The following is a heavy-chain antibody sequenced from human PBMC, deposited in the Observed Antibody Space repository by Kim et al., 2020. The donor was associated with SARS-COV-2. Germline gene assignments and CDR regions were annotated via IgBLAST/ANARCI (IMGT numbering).Heavy chain of an antibody. D-gene: IGHD2-15*01. J-gene: IGHJ3*02. Sequence: AKSVKGRFTISRDNSKNTLNLQMNSLGDEDTAVYYCTKDVEGGAFDIWGQGTLVTVSS. V-gene: IGHV3-33*03. CDR3: TKDVEGGAFDI.